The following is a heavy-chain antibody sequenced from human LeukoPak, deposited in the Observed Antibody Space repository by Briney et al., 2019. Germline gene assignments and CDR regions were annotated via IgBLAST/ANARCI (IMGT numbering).Heavy chain of an antibody. Sequence: GGSLRLSCAASGFTFSNAWMSWVRQAPGKGLEWVGRIKSKTGGGTTDYAAPVKGRFTISRDDSKNTLYLQMNSLKTEDTAVYYCTTDHGYSGYEFDYWGQGTLVTVSS. V-gene: IGHV3-15*01. CDR1: GFTFSNAW. CDR2: IKSKTGGGTT. CDR3: TTDHGYSGYEFDY. J-gene: IGHJ4*02. D-gene: IGHD5-12*01.